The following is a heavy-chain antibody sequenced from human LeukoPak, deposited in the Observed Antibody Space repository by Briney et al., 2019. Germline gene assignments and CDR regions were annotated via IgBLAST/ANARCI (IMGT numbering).Heavy chain of an antibody. CDR2: IIPIFGTA. J-gene: IGHJ4*02. V-gene: IGHV1-69*05. D-gene: IGHD3-10*01. Sequence: GASVKVSCKASGGTFSSYAISRVRQAPGQGLEWLGRIIPIFGTANYAQKFQGRVTITTDESTSTAYMELSSLRSEDTAVYYCARVRIGKGLYFDYWGQGTLVTVSS. CDR1: GGTFSSYA. CDR3: ARVRIGKGLYFDY.